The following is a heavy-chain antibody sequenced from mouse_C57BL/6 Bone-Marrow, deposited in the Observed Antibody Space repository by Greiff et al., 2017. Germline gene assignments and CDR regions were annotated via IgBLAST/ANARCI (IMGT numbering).Heavy chain of an antibody. V-gene: IGHV1-80*01. CDR3: ARNPLYYYGSSQYYFDY. Sequence: VKLMESGAELVKPGASVKISCKASGYAFSSYWMNWVKQRPGKGLEWIGQIYPGDGDTNYNGKFKGKATLTADKSSSTAYMQRSSLTSEDSAVYFCARNPLYYYGSSQYYFDYWGQGTTLTVSS. J-gene: IGHJ2*01. D-gene: IGHD1-1*01. CDR1: GYAFSSYW. CDR2: IYPGDGDT.